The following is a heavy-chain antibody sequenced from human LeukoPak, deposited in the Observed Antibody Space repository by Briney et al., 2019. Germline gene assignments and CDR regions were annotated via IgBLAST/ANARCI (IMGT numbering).Heavy chain of an antibody. CDR1: GGSISSYY. Sequence: SETLSLTCTVSGGSISSYYWSWIRQPPGKGLEWIGYIYYSGSTNYNPSLKSRVTISVDTSKNQFSLKLSSVTAADTAVYYCARMNGDYDPLDYWGQGTLVTVSS. J-gene: IGHJ4*02. D-gene: IGHD4-17*01. CDR2: IYYSGST. CDR3: ARMNGDYDPLDY. V-gene: IGHV4-59*01.